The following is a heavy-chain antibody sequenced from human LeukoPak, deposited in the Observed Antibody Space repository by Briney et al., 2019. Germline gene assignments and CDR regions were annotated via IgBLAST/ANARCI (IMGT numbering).Heavy chain of an antibody. J-gene: IGHJ3*02. CDR2: INSDGSST. D-gene: IGHD6-19*01. CDR1: GFTFSSYW. Sequence: GGSLRLSCAASGFTFSSYWMHWVRQAPGKGLVWVSRINSDGSSTTYADSVKGRFTISRDNAKNTLYLQMNSLRAEDTAVYYCARDTQWLVLYAFGIWGQGTMVTVSS. V-gene: IGHV3-74*01. CDR3: ARDTQWLVLYAFGI.